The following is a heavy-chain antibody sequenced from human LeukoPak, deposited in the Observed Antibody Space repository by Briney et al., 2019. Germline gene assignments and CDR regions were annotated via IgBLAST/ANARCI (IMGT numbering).Heavy chain of an antibody. D-gene: IGHD6-6*01. J-gene: IGHJ4*02. CDR3: ARDAGYSSSPTVGY. CDR2: ISYDRSNK. Sequence: GGSLRLSCAASGFTFSSYAMHWVRQAPGKGLEWVAVISYDRSNKYYADSVKGRFTISRDNSKNTLYLQMNSLRAEDTAVYYCARDAGYSSSPTVGYWGQGTLVTVSS. V-gene: IGHV3-30*04. CDR1: GFTFSSYA.